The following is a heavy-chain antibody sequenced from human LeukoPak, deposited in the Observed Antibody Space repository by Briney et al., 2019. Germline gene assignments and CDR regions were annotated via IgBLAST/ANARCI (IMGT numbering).Heavy chain of an antibody. CDR1: GFTFSTYS. J-gene: IGHJ4*02. CDR2: ISSDGSIT. V-gene: IGHV3-30-3*01. D-gene: IGHD1-1*01. CDR3: ARAASTGTSFDY. Sequence: GGSLRLSCAASGFTFSTYSMHWVRQAPGKGLEWVAVISSDGSITSYGDSVKGRFTISRDNAKNTLFLQMNSLRAEDTAVYYCARAASTGTSFDYWGQGTLVTVSS.